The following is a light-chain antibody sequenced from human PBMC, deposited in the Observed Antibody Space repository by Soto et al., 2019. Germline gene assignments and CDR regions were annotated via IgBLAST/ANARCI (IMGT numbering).Light chain of an antibody. V-gene: IGLV1-44*01. CDR3: AAWDDSLNGPFYV. CDR1: SSNIGSNT. Sequence: QSVLTQPPSASGTPGQRVTISCSGSSSNIGSNTVNWYQQLPGTAPKLLIYSNNQRPSGVPDRFSGSKSGTSASLAIIGLQSEDAADYYCAAWDDSLNGPFYVFGTGTKLTVL. CDR2: SNN. J-gene: IGLJ1*01.